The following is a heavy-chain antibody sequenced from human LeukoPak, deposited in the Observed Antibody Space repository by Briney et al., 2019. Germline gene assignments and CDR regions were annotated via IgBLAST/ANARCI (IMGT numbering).Heavy chain of an antibody. D-gene: IGHD2-2*02. CDR1: GDSVTSNSAA. CDR2: TYYRSKWYY. Sequence: SQTLSLTCAISGDSVTSNSAAWDWIRQSPSRGLEWLGRTYYRSKWYYGYAVSVKSRITINPDTSKNQFSLQLNSVTPEDTAIYYCTRTIAGYIDYWGQGTLVTVSS. V-gene: IGHV6-1*01. CDR3: TRTIAGYIDY. J-gene: IGHJ4*02.